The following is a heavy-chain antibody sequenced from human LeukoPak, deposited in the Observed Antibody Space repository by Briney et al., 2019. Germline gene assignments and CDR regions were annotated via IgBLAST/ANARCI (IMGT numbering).Heavy chain of an antibody. D-gene: IGHD2-2*01. J-gene: IGHJ6*02. Sequence: GGSLRLPCAASGFTFSSYSMNWVRQAPGKGLEWVSSISSSSSYIYYADSVKGRFTISRDNAKNSLYLQMNSLRAEDTAVYYCARVGTSYYGMDVWGQGTMVTVSS. CDR3: ARVGTSYYGMDV. CDR1: GFTFSSYS. CDR2: ISSSSSYI. V-gene: IGHV3-21*01.